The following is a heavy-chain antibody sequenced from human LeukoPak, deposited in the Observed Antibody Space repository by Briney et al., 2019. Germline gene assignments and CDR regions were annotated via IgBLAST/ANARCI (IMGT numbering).Heavy chain of an antibody. CDR3: ARHLSGVGYYYYGMDV. J-gene: IGHJ6*02. D-gene: IGHD3-9*01. CDR1: GYSFTSYW. Sequence: GESLKISCKGSGYSFTSYWIGWVRQMPGKGLEWMGIIYPGDSDTRYSPSFQGQVTISADKSISTAYLQWSSLKASDTAMYYCARHLSGVGYYYYGMDVWGQGTTVTVSS. CDR2: IYPGDSDT. V-gene: IGHV5-51*01.